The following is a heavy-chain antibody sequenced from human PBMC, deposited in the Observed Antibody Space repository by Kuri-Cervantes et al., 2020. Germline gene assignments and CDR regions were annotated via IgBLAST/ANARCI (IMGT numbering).Heavy chain of an antibody. CDR2: ISSSSSTI. CDR3: VRGEGYDTLTGYSYFDN. Sequence: GGSLRLSCAASGFTFSSYSMNWVRQAPGKGLEWVSYISSSSSTIYYADSVKGRFTISRDNAATSLYLQMNNLRDEDTAVYYCVRGEGYDTLTGYSYFDNWGQGTLVTVSS. J-gene: IGHJ4*02. V-gene: IGHV3-48*02. CDR1: GFTFSSYS. D-gene: IGHD3-9*01.